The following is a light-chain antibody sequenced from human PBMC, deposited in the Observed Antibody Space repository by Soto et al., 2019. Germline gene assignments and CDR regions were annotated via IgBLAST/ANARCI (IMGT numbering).Light chain of an antibody. CDR2: DAS. J-gene: IGKJ3*01. V-gene: IGKV3-11*01. Sequence: EIVLTQSPATLSLSPGERATLSCRASQSIGLAIAWYQHKPGQAPRLLIFDASQRATGIPARFRGSGSGTDFTLTISSLEPEDFGVYYCHQRSNWPPSFGPGTTVDVK. CDR1: QSIGLA. CDR3: HQRSNWPPS.